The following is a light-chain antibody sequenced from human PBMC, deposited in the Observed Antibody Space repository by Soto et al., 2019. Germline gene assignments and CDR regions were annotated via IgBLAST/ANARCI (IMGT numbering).Light chain of an antibody. Sequence: DIQMTKSPSTMSGSVGDRVTITCRASQTISSWLAWYQQKPWKAPKLMIYKASTLKSGVPSRFSGSGSGTEFTLTISSLQPDDFATYYCQHYNSYSEAFGQGTKVELK. CDR1: QTISSW. V-gene: IGKV1-5*03. J-gene: IGKJ1*01. CDR2: KAS. CDR3: QHYNSYSEA.